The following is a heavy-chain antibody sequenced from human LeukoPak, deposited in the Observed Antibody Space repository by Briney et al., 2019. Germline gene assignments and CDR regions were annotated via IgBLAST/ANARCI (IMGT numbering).Heavy chain of an antibody. V-gene: IGHV4-59*08. CDR2: IYYSGNT. CDR1: GGSITTYY. J-gene: IGHJ4*02. D-gene: IGHD5-12*01. CDR3: ARRRGYSGYEYYFDY. Sequence: PSETLSLTCTVSGGSITTYYWSWIRQPPGKGLEYIGYIYYSGNTSYNPSLRSRVTISVDTSKNQISLKLSSVTAADTAVYYCARRRGYSGYEYYFDYWGQGTLVTVSS.